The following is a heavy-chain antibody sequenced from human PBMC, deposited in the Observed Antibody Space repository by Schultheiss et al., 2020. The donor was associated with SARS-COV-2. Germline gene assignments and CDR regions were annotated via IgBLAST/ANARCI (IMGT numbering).Heavy chain of an antibody. J-gene: IGHJ6*02. CDR3: ARDHAPAYYYGSGRYFDGMDV. Sequence: GGSLRLSCAASGFTFSSYSMNWVRQAPGKGLEWVSSISSSSSYIYYADSVKGRFTISRDNSKNTLYLQMNSLRAEDTAVYYCARDHAPAYYYGSGRYFDGMDVWGQGTTVTVSS. CDR2: ISSSSSYI. D-gene: IGHD3-10*01. CDR1: GFTFSSYS. V-gene: IGHV3-21*01.